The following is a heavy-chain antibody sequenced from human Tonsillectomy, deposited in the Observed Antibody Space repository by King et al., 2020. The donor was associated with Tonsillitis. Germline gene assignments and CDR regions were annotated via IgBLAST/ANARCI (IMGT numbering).Heavy chain of an antibody. CDR1: GVSINSGGHY. V-gene: IGHV4-31*03. CDR3: ARDLVMDV. D-gene: IGHD2-8*02. Sequence: QLQESGPGLVKPSQTLSLTCTVSGVSINSGGHYWNWIRQHPGKGLEWIGYPYYSGSTHYNPSLKSRVTISGDTSKKQFSLKLNSVTAADTAVYYCARDLVMDVWGQGTTVTVSS. J-gene: IGHJ6*02. CDR2: PYYSGST.